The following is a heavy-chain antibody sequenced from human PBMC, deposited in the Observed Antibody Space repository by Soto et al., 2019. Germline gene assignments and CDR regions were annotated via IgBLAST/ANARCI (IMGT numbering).Heavy chain of an antibody. V-gene: IGHV1-3*05. CDR1: GYTFTSYA. Sequence: QVQLVQSGAEEKKPGASVKVSCKASGYTFTSYAMHCVSQAPGQRLEWMGWINAGNGNTKYSQKFQGRVTITRDTSASTAYMELSSLRSEDTAVYYCARRIVVVTALDYWGQGTLVTVSS. J-gene: IGHJ4*02. CDR3: ARRIVVVTALDY. D-gene: IGHD2-21*02. CDR2: INAGNGNT.